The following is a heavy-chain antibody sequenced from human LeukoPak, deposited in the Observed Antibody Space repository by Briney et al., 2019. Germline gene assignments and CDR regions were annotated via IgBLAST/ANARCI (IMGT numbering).Heavy chain of an antibody. D-gene: IGHD1-26*01. Sequence: GGSLRLSCAASGFTFSSYAMSWVRQAPGKGLEWVSIIYSGGSTYYADSAKGRFTISRDNSKNTLYLQMNSLRAEDTALYYCARVGYTDTWYSSPPFDYWGQGTLVTVSS. CDR1: GFTFSSYA. CDR2: IYSGGST. J-gene: IGHJ4*02. CDR3: ARVGYTDTWYSSPPFDY. V-gene: IGHV3-66*01.